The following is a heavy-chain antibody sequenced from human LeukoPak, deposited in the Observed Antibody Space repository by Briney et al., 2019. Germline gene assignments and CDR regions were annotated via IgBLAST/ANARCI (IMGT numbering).Heavy chain of an antibody. V-gene: IGHV4-4*07. CDR3: ARGARFGSNWHFDY. CDR2: IYTTGST. D-gene: IGHD6-13*01. CDR1: GGSMISYH. Sequence: KPSETLSLTCTVSGGSMISYHWSWIRQPAGKGLEWIGRIYTTGSTDYNPSLMSRVTMSVDTSKNQFSLELTSVTAADTAVYYCARGARFGSNWHFDYWGQGTLVTVSS. J-gene: IGHJ4*02.